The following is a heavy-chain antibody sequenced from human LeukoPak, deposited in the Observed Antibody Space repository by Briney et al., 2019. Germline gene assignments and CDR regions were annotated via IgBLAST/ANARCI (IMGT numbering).Heavy chain of an antibody. CDR2: ISYDGSNK. J-gene: IGHJ4*02. CDR3: AKDLGTGGEFDY. Sequence: GGSLRLSCAASGLTFSSYGMHWVRQAPGKGLEWVAVISYDGSNKYYADSVEGRFTISRDNSKNTLYLQMNSLRAEDTAVYYCAKDLGTGGEFDYWGQGTLVTVSS. CDR1: GLTFSSYG. D-gene: IGHD4-17*01. V-gene: IGHV3-30*18.